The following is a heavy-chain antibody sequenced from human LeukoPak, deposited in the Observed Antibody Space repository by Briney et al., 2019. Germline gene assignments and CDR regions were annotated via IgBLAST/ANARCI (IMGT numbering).Heavy chain of an antibody. J-gene: IGHJ4*02. V-gene: IGHV1-2*02. CDR2: IDPNSGAT. CDR3: AKDLGSGSYQPSDY. Sequence: WIDPNSGATNYAQRFQGRVTMTRDTSISTVYMELSSLRSDDTAVYYCAKDLGSGSYQPSDYWGQGTLVTVSS. D-gene: IGHD1-26*01.